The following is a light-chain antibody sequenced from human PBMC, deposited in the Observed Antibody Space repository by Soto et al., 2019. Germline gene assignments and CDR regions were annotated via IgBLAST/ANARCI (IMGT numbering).Light chain of an antibody. Sequence: DMQMTQSPSTLSALLGDEVTIICRANQTINDWLAWYQQKPGKAPKLLIYGAYNLQTGVPSRFSGSGSGTEFTLTISSLQPDDFATYYCQRYNYYFGGGTKVDFK. J-gene: IGKJ4*01. CDR2: GAY. V-gene: IGKV1-5*03. CDR3: QRYNYY. CDR1: QTINDW.